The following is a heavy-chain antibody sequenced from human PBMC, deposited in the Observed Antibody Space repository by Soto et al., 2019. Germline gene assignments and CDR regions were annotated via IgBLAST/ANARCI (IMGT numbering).Heavy chain of an antibody. V-gene: IGHV1-18*01. CDR2: ISADTGTR. CDR3: ARTTVDTSMWSWLDP. D-gene: IGHD2-21*01. Sequence: QDQLVQSGGEVEKPGASVKVSCKASGYTFTRYGISWVRQAPGQGLEWMGWISADTGTRFYAQKFQGRVTMTTDMATTTAYMELGSLRSDDTAVYYCARTTVDTSMWSWLDPWGQGTQVTVSS. CDR1: GYTFTRYG. J-gene: IGHJ5*02.